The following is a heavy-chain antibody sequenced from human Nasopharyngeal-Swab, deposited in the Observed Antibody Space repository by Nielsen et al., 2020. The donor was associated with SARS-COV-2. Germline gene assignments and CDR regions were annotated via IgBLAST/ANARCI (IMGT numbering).Heavy chain of an antibody. V-gene: IGHV3-23*01. CDR1: GFTFRSYA. Sequence: GESLKISCAASGFTFRSYAISWVRQAPGTGLEWVSVISGSDHTTYYADSVKGRFTISRDNSKNTVNLQMNSLRVEDTAIYYCAKDRDSGDDSDDYYHYYGMDVWGQGTTVTVSS. CDR2: ISGSDHTT. D-gene: IGHD5-12*01. J-gene: IGHJ6*02. CDR3: AKDRDSGDDSDDYYHYYGMDV.